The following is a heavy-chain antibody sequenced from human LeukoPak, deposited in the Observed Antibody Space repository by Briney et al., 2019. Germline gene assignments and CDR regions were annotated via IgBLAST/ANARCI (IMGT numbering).Heavy chain of an antibody. V-gene: IGHV3-21*01. CDR1: GFTFSSYS. J-gene: IGHJ3*02. Sequence: GGSLRLSCAASGFTFSSYSMNWVRQAPGKGLEWVSSISSSSSYIYYADSVKGRFTISRDNAKNSLYLQMNSLRAEDTAVYYCARGPDPLGGSPDAFDIWGQGTMVTVSS. CDR3: ARGPDPLGGSPDAFDI. CDR2: ISSSSSYI. D-gene: IGHD6-13*01.